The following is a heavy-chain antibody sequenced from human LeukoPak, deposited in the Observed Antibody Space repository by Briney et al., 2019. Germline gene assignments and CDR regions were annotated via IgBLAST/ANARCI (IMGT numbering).Heavy chain of an antibody. CDR1: GFTFDDYA. Sequence: PGGSLRLSCAASGFTFDDYAMHWVRQAPGKGLEWVSGISWNSGSIGYADSVKGRFTISRDNAKNSLYLQMNSLRAEDTALYYCARDRGAAGSYYCMDVWGKGTTVTVSS. V-gene: IGHV3-9*01. D-gene: IGHD6-13*01. CDR2: ISWNSGSI. CDR3: ARDRGAAGSYYCMDV. J-gene: IGHJ6*03.